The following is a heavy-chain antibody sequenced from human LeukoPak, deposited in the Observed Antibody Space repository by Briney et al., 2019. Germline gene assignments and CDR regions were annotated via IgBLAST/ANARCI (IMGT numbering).Heavy chain of an antibody. Sequence: SVKVSCKASGGTFSSYAISWVRQAPGQGLEWMGGIIPIFGTANYAQKFQGRATITADESTSTAYMELSSLRSEDTAVYYCARGSYPAGTADYWGQGTLVTVSS. J-gene: IGHJ4*02. V-gene: IGHV1-69*13. D-gene: IGHD6-13*01. CDR2: IIPIFGTA. CDR1: GGTFSSYA. CDR3: ARGSYPAGTADY.